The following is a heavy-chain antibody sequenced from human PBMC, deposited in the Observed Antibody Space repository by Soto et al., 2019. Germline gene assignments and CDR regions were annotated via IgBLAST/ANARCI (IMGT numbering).Heavy chain of an antibody. CDR3: AKFGMATTKRSPPYYIDY. D-gene: IGHD1-1*01. Sequence: GGSLRLSCAASGFTFTSYAMSWVRHAPGKGLEWVSSISGSGGGTYYADSVEGRFTFSRDNSKNTLYLQMNSLRAEDTAVYYCAKFGMATTKRSPPYYIDYWGQGALVTVSS. CDR1: GFTFTSYA. J-gene: IGHJ4*02. V-gene: IGHV3-23*01. CDR2: ISGSGGGT.